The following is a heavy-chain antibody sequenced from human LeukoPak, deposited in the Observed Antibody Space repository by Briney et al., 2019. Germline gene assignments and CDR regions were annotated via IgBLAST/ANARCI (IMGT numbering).Heavy chain of an antibody. V-gene: IGHV4-59*01. CDR1: GGSISSYY. CDR3: ARCPSLKRPYYFDY. J-gene: IGHJ4*02. CDR2: IYYSGST. Sequence: SETLSLTCTASGGSISSYYWSWIRQPPGKGLEWIGYIYYSGSTNYNPSLKSRVTISVDTSKNQFSLKLSSVTAADTAVYYCARCPSLKRPYYFDYWGQGTLVTVSS.